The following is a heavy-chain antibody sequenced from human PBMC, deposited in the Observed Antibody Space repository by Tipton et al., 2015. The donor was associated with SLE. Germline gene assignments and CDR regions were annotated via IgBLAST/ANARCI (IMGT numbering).Heavy chain of an antibody. D-gene: IGHD2-21*02. CDR3: ARGDNNSWRLRL. J-gene: IGHJ4*02. CDR2: IYMDGNT. V-gene: IGHV4-4*08. CDR1: GVSISSFY. Sequence: TLSLTCTVSGVSISSFYWNWSRQPPGKRLEWIGCIYMDGNTHYNPSFKRRVTISVDRSKNQFSLKWSSVSAADTAVYYCARGDNNSWRLRLWGQGTLVTVSS.